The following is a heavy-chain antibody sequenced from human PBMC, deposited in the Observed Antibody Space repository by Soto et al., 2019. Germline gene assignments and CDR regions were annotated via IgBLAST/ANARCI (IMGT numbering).Heavy chain of an antibody. J-gene: IGHJ4*02. CDR3: ACGTRFGVFSY. D-gene: IGHD3-3*01. CDR1: GFTFSNYL. V-gene: IGHV3-74*01. CDR2: INDDGIST. Sequence: EVHLVESGGGLVHPEGSLRLSCVASGFTFSNYLMHWVRQVPGKGLVWVSRINDDGISTSYADSVKGRFTVSRDNAKNTLYLQMNSLRVEDTVAYYCACGTRFGVFSYWGQGTLVTVSS.